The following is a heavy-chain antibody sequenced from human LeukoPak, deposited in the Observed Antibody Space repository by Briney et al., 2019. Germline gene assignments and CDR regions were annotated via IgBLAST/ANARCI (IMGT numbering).Heavy chain of an antibody. CDR2: IIPIFGTA. J-gene: IGHJ5*02. CDR3: ARWGRDDFWSGSQNWFDP. D-gene: IGHD3-3*01. CDR1: GGTFSSYA. Sequence: PWASVKVSCKASGGTFSSYAISWVRQAPGQGLEWMGGIIPIFGTANYAQKFQGRVTITADESTSTAYMELSSLRSEDTAVYYCARWGRDDFWSGSQNWFDPRGQETLVTVSS. V-gene: IGHV1-69*13.